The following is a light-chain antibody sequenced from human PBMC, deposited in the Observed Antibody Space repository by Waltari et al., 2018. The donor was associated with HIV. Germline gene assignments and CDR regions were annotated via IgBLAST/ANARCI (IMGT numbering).Light chain of an antibody. Sequence: QSALTQPASVSGSPGQSITISCTGASSDVGDYNSVSWYQQHPDKAPTLIIYVVSDRPSGISDRFSGSKSGNTASLTISGLQAGDDADYYCSSYSRSNTLVFGTGTKVTVL. CDR1: SSDVGDYNS. J-gene: IGLJ1*01. CDR2: VVS. V-gene: IGLV2-14*03. CDR3: SSYSRSNTLV.